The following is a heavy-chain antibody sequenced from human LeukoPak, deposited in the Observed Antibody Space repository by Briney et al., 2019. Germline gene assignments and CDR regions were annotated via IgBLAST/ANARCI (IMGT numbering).Heavy chain of an antibody. CDR2: ISGSGGST. J-gene: IGHJ4*02. CDR1: GFTFSSYA. D-gene: IGHD3-3*01. Sequence: GGSLRLSCAASGFTFSSYAMSWVRQAPGKGLEWVSAISGSGGSTYYADSVKGRFTISRDNSKNTLYLQMNSLRAEDTAVYYCANSRSYYDFWSGYYSFDYWGQGTLVTVSS. CDR3: ANSRSYYDFWSGYYSFDY. V-gene: IGHV3-23*01.